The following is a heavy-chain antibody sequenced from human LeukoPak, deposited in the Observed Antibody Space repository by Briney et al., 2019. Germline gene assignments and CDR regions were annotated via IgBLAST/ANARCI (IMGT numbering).Heavy chain of an antibody. D-gene: IGHD3-22*01. Sequence: SETLSLTCTVSGGSISSSSYYWGWIRQPPGKGLEWMGSIYYSGSTYYNPSLKSRVTISVDTSKNQFSLKLSSVTAADTAVYYCAHYYDSSGYYFNWFDPWGQGTLVTVSS. V-gene: IGHV4-39*01. CDR1: GGSISSSSYY. CDR2: IYYSGST. J-gene: IGHJ5*02. CDR3: AHYYDSSGYYFNWFDP.